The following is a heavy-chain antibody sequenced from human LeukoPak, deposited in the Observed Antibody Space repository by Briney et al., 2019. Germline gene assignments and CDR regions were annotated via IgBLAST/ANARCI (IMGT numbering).Heavy chain of an antibody. D-gene: IGHD2-2*02. J-gene: IGHJ5*02. Sequence: SETLSLTCTVSGSSISSYYWSWIRQPPGKGLEWIGYIYYSGSTNYNPSLKSRVTISVDTSKNQFSLKLSSVTAADTAVYYCARGVAVPAAIGRSWFDPWGQGTLVTVSS. CDR3: ARGVAVPAAIGRSWFDP. V-gene: IGHV4-59*01. CDR1: GSSISSYY. CDR2: IYYSGST.